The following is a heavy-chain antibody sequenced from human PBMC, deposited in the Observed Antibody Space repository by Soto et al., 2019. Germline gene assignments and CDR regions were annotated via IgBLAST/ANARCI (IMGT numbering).Heavy chain of an antibody. CDR2: IFHRGNT. D-gene: IGHD2-2*01. J-gene: IGHJ4*02. Sequence: SETLSLTCAVSGGSITGSNWWTWVRQPPGKGLEWIGKIFHRGNTNYNPSLKSRVTISADTSKNQFSLKLTSVTAADTAVYYCARVHCNSTTCHVFDYWGRGTLVTVSS. V-gene: IGHV4-4*02. CDR1: GGSITGSNW. CDR3: ARVHCNSTTCHVFDY.